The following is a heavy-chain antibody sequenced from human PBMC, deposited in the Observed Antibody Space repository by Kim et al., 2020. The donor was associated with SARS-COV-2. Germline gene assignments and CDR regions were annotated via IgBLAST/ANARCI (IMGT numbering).Heavy chain of an antibody. CDR2: IYYSGST. CDR3: ARDGRPSAYQFDRYYYYYYGMDV. J-gene: IGHJ6*02. Sequence: SETLSLTCTVSGGSISSYYWSWIRQPPGKGLEWIGYIYYSGSTNYNPSLKSRVTISVDTSKNQFSLKLSSVTAADTAVYYCARDGRPSAYQFDRYYYYYYGMDVWGQGTTVTVSS. CDR1: GGSISSYY. V-gene: IGHV4-59*13. D-gene: IGHD3-9*01.